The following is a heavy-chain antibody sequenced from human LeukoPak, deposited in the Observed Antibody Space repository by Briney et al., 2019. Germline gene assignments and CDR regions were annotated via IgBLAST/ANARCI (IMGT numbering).Heavy chain of an antibody. CDR1: GGTFSSYA. CDR2: IIPIFGTA. Sequence: VASVKVPCKASGGTFSSYAISWVRQAPGQGLEWMGGIIPIFGTANYAQKFQGRVTITADESTSTAYMELSSLRSEDTAVYYCARVIAALPGYYYGMDVWGQGTTVTVSS. V-gene: IGHV1-69*13. CDR3: ARVIAALPGYYYGMDV. D-gene: IGHD6-6*01. J-gene: IGHJ6*02.